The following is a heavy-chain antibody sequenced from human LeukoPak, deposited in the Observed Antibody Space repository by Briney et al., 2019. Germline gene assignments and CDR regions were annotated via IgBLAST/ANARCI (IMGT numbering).Heavy chain of an antibody. V-gene: IGHV3-73*01. CDR1: GLTFSVSP. J-gene: IGHJ2*01. CDR2: TRSKANLYAT. Sequence: GGSLRLSCATSGLTFSVSPMHWVRQASGKGLEWVGRTRSKANLYATTYAASVRGRFSISRDDSKNTAYLQMNSLQTEDTAVYFCSSKSSPSGWYFDLWGRGTLVTVSS. CDR3: SSKSSPSGWYFDL.